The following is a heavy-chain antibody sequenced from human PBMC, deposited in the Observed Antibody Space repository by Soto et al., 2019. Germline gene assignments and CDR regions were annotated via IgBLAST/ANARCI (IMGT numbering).Heavy chain of an antibody. J-gene: IGHJ3*01. CDR1: GFTFSNYA. CDR3: AKGTLVKPPGTRAFDV. CDR2: LGVRST. Sequence: EVQLLESGGGLVQPGGSLRLSCAASGFTFSNYAMSWVRQAPGMGLEWVSTLGVRSTYYADSVKGRFTISRDNSNNALYLQMNSLRVGDTAVYYCAKGTLVKPPGTRAFDVWDQGTMVIVSS. D-gene: IGHD6-13*01. V-gene: IGHV3-23*01.